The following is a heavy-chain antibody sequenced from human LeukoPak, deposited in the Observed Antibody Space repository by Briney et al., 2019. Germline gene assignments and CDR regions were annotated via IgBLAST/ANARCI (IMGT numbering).Heavy chain of an antibody. J-gene: IGHJ5*02. CDR2: IYHSGST. CDR1: GGSISSSNW. CDR3: ARRIAVAGTTFDP. V-gene: IGHV4-4*02. Sequence: SETLSLTCAASGGSISSSNWWSWVRQPPGKGLEWIGEIYHSGSTNYNPSLKSRVTISVDKSKNQFSLKLSSVTAADTAVYYCARRIAVAGTTFDPWGQGTLVTVSS. D-gene: IGHD6-19*01.